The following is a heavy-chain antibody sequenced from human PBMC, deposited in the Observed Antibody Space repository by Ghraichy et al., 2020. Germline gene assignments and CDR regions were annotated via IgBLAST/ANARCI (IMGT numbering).Heavy chain of an antibody. CDR2: ISAYNGNT. CDR3: AREEAYYDSSGPLLGDY. V-gene: IGHV1-18*04. Sequence: ASVKVSCKASGYTFTSYGISWVRQAPGQGLEWMGWISAYNGNTNYAQKLQGRVTMTTDTSTSTAYMELRSLRSDDTAVYYCAREEAYYDSSGPLLGDYWGQGTLVSVS. CDR1: GYTFTSYG. J-gene: IGHJ4*02. D-gene: IGHD3-22*01.